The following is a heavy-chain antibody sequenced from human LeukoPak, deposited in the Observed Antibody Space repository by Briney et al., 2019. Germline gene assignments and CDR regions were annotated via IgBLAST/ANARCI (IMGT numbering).Heavy chain of an antibody. D-gene: IGHD3-22*01. CDR2: ISAYNGNT. V-gene: IGHV1-18*01. J-gene: IGHJ5*02. CDR1: GYTFTSYG. CDR3: ARGGGYYYDSSGYRFNWFDP. Sequence: GSVKVSCKASGYTFTSYGISWVRQAPGQGLEWMGWISAYNGNTNYAQELQGRVTMTTDTSTSTAYMELRSLRSDDTAVYYCARGGGYYYDSSGYRFNWFDPWGQGTLVTVSS.